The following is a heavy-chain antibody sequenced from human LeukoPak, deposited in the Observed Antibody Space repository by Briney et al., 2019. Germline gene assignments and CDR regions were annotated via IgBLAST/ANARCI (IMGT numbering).Heavy chain of an antibody. V-gene: IGHV3-23*01. CDR1: GFAFSSYA. J-gene: IGHJ6*02. CDR2: ISVSGVST. Sequence: PGGSLRLSCAASGFAFSSYAMSWVRQAPGKGLEWVSGISVSGVSTYYADSVKGRFTISRDNSKNTLYLQMNSLRAEDTAVYYCAKGYYDFWSGYSLNYYYGMDVWGQGTTVTVSS. CDR3: AKGYYDFWSGYSLNYYYGMDV. D-gene: IGHD3-3*01.